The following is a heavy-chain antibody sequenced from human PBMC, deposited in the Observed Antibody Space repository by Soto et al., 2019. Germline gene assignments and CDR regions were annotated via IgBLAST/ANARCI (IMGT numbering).Heavy chain of an antibody. Sequence: QVQLVESGGGVVQPGRSLRLSCAASGFTFSSYAMHWVRQAPGKGLEWMAVISYDGSNKYYADSVKGRFTISRDNSKNPMYMQMYSLRAEVTAVYYCARDKAIFGVGDYWGQGTLVTVSS. CDR1: GFTFSSYA. D-gene: IGHD3-3*01. CDR3: ARDKAIFGVGDY. V-gene: IGHV3-30-3*01. CDR2: ISYDGSNK. J-gene: IGHJ4*02.